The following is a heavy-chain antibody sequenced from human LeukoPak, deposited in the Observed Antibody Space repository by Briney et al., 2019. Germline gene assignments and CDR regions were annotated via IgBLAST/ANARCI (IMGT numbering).Heavy chain of an antibody. J-gene: IGHJ4*02. Sequence: GGSLRLSCAASGFTFSSYAMSWVRQAPGKGLEWVSAISGSGGSTYYADSVKGRFTISRDNSKNTLYLQMNSLRADDTAVYYCAKRYSSSSGSYYGGRDFDYWGRGTLVTVSS. V-gene: IGHV3-23*01. CDR3: AKRYSSSSGSYYGGRDFDY. CDR2: ISGSGGST. CDR1: GFTFSSYA. D-gene: IGHD3-10*01.